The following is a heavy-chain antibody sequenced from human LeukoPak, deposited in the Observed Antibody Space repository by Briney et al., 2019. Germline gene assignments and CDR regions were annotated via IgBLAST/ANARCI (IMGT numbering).Heavy chain of an antibody. V-gene: IGHV3-48*03. CDR1: GFTCSSYE. CDR2: ISSSGSTI. Sequence: GGTLRISCAASGFTCSSYEMNWVRQAPGKGLEWVSYISSSGSTIYYADSVKGRFTISRDNAKNSLYLQMNSLRAEDTAVYYCATPPLVVAATPYAFDIWGQGTMVTVSS. J-gene: IGHJ3*02. D-gene: IGHD2-15*01. CDR3: ATPPLVVAATPYAFDI.